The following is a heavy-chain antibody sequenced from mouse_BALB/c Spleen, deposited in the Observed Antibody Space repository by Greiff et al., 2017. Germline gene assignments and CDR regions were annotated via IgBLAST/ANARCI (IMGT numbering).Heavy chain of an antibody. CDR2: ISSGGGST. D-gene: IGHD1-2*01. J-gene: IGHJ4*01. CDR3: ARHKKTAGPMDY. CDR1: GFAFSSYD. Sequence: EVQLQESGGGLVKPGGSLKLSCAASGFAFSSYDMSWVRQTPEKRLEWVAYISSGGGSTYYPDTVKGRFTISRDNAKNTLYLQMSSLKSEDTAMYYCARHKKTAGPMDYWGQGTSVTVSS. V-gene: IGHV5-12-1*01.